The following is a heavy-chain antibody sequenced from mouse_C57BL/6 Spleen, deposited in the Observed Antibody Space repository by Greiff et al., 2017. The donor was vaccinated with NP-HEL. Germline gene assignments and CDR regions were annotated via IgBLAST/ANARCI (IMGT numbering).Heavy chain of an antibody. Sequence: DVMLVESGGGLVKPGGSLKLSCAASGFTFSDYGMHWVRQAPEKGLEWVAYISSGSSTIYYADTVKGRFTISRDNAKNTLFLQMTSLRSEDTAMYYCARRDYYGSSYFDVWGTGTTVTVSS. CDR3: ARRDYYGSSYFDV. V-gene: IGHV5-17*01. J-gene: IGHJ1*03. D-gene: IGHD1-1*01. CDR2: ISSGSSTI. CDR1: GFTFSDYG.